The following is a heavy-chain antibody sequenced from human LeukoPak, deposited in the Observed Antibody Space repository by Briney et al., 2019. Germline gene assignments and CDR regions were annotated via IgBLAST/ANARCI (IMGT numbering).Heavy chain of an antibody. Sequence: PGGSLRLSCAASGFTFNIYWMTWVRQAPGKGLEWVANIKRDGSEKYYVDSVKGRFTISRDNAKNSLYLQMNSLRAEDTAVYYCAKLVWFGELWPRSWGQGTLVTVSS. CDR2: IKRDGSEK. CDR1: GFTFNIYW. J-gene: IGHJ5*02. CDR3: AKLVWFGELWPRS. V-gene: IGHV3-7*03. D-gene: IGHD3-10*01.